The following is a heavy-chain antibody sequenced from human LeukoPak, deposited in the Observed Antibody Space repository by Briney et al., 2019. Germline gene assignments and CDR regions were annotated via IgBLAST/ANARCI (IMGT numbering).Heavy chain of an antibody. CDR3: AKARMGGSYCFDY. CDR2: IRNDGSNK. CDR1: GFTFSSSG. V-gene: IGHV3-30*02. D-gene: IGHD1-26*01. J-gene: IGHJ4*02. Sequence: TGGSLRLSCAASGFTFSSSGMHWVRQAPGKGLEWVAFIRNDGSNKYYADSVKGRFTVSRDNSKSTVFLQMNSLRAEDAAVYYCAKARMGGSYCFDYWGQGTLVTVSS.